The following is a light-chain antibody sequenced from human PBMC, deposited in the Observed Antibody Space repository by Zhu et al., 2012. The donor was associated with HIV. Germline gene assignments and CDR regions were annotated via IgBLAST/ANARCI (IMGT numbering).Light chain of an antibody. Sequence: AIRMTQSPSSLSASTGDRVTITCRASQDVNTYLAWYRQKPGKAPELLISAASTLESGVPSRFSGSGAGTNFTLTISCLKSEDFATYFCQQYYSYPSFGPGTQVDFK. J-gene: IGKJ3*01. CDR2: AAS. V-gene: IGKV1-8*01. CDR3: QQYYSYPS. CDR1: QDVNTY.